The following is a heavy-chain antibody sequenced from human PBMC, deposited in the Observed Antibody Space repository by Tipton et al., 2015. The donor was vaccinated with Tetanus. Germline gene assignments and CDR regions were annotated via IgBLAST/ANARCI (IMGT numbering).Heavy chain of an antibody. CDR2: VYSTATT. J-gene: IGHJ4*02. CDR3: ARANYDFPKKGPFDS. D-gene: IGHD3-3*01. V-gene: IGHV4-30-4*01. Sequence: GLVKPSQTLSLTCTVSGGSISSGDYYWSWIRRPPGKGPEWIGYVYSTATTYYNPSLKSRVTISVDTSKNQFSLKLTSVTAADTAVYYCARANYDFPKKGPFDSWGQGTLVIVSS. CDR1: GGSISSGDYY.